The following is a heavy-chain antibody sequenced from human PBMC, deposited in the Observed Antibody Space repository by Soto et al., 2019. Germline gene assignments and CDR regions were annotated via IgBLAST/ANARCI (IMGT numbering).Heavy chain of an antibody. Sequence: ASVKVSCKASGYTFTSYNMHWVRQAPGQGLEWVGMINPLGFSTTYVLKFRGRVTMTRDTSTSTVHMELTNLRSEDTAVYYCARAAGRFGELYWFDPWGQGTLVTGS. J-gene: IGHJ5*02. D-gene: IGHD3-10*01. CDR2: INPLGFST. CDR3: ARAAGRFGELYWFDP. V-gene: IGHV1-46*01. CDR1: GYTFTSYN.